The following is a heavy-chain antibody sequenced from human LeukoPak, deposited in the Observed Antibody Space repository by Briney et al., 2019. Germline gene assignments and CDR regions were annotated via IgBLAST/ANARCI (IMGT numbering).Heavy chain of an antibody. V-gene: IGHV3-33*01. D-gene: IGHD1-26*01. Sequence: GGSLRLSCAASGFTFSSYGMHWVRQAPGKGLEWVAVIWYDGSNKYYADSVEGRFTISRDNSKNTLYLQMNSLRAEDTAVYYCAREVGARGGYFRHDAGTDYWGQGTLVTVSS. CDR1: GFTFSSYG. J-gene: IGHJ4*02. CDR3: AREVGARGGYFRHDAGTDY. CDR2: IWYDGSNK.